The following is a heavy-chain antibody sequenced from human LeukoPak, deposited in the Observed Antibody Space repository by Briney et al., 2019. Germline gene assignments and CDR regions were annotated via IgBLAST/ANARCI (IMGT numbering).Heavy chain of an antibody. CDR1: GYSISSGYY. D-gene: IGHD3-22*01. V-gene: IGHV4-38-2*01. Sequence: SETLSLTCAVSGYSISSGYYWGWIRQPPGKGLEWIGSIYHSGSTYYNPSLKSRVTISVDTSKNQFSLKLSSVIAADTAVYYCASASPGRSYYYDSSGYFDYWGQGTLVTVSS. CDR2: IYHSGST. CDR3: ASASPGRSYYYDSSGYFDY. J-gene: IGHJ4*02.